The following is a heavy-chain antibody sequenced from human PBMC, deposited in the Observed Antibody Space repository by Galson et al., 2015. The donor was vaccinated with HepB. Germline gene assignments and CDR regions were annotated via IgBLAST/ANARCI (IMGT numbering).Heavy chain of an antibody. CDR3: ARDPQGSYYDSSGPIPYYFDY. CDR2: INPSGGST. D-gene: IGHD3-22*01. Sequence: SVKVSCKAFGYTFTSYYMHWVRQAPGQGLEWMGIINPSGGSTSYAQKFQGRVTMTRDTSTSTVYMELSSLRSEDTAVYYCARDPQGSYYDSSGPIPYYFDYWGQGTLVTVSS. V-gene: IGHV1-46*01. CDR1: GYTFTSYY. J-gene: IGHJ4*02.